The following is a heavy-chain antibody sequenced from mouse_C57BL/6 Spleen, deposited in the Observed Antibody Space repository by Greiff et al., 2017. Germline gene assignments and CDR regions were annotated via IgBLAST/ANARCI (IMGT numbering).Heavy chain of an antibody. V-gene: IGHV1-26*01. J-gene: IGHJ1*03. D-gene: IGHD3-3*01. CDR1: GYTFTDYY. Sequence: EVKLQQSGPELVKPGASVKISCKASGYTFTDYYMNWVKQSHGKSLEWIGDINPNNGGTSYNQKFKGKATLTVDKSSSTAYMELRSRTSEDSAVYYCAKGWGQYFDVWGTGTTVTVSS. CDR3: AKGWGQYFDV. CDR2: INPNNGGT.